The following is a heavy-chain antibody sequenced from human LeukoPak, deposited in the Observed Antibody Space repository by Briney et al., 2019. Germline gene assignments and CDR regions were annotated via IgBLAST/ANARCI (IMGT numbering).Heavy chain of an antibody. V-gene: IGHV3-7*01. CDR2: IKEDGSEK. Sequence: GGSLRLSCAGSGFTFRSHWMNWVRQAPGKGLEWVASIKEDGSEKHYVDSVSGRFTISRDNDKSSLHLQMSSLRAEDTAVYYCARRGITISGVLVYHYSGLDVWGQGTTVTVSS. CDR3: ARRGITISGVLVYHYSGLDV. CDR1: GFTFRSHW. D-gene: IGHD3-3*01. J-gene: IGHJ6*02.